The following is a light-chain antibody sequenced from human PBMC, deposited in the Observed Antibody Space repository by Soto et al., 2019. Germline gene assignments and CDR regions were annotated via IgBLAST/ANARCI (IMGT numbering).Light chain of an antibody. J-gene: IGKJ1*01. V-gene: IGKV1-39*01. CDR1: QSINSY. CDR2: AAS. Sequence: DIQMTQSPSSLSASVGDRVTITCRASQSINSYLNWYQQKPGKALKFLIYAASSLQSGVPSRFSGSGSGTDFTLTISSLQSEDCATYYCQQSYSSPWTFGQGTKVEI. CDR3: QQSYSSPWT.